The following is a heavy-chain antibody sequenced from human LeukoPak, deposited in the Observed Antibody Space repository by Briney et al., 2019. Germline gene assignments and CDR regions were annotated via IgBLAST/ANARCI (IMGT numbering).Heavy chain of an antibody. CDR1: GGSISSYF. CDR3: AREDGSGSYTY. J-gene: IGHJ4*02. V-gene: IGHV4-59*01. CDR2: ISYSGST. D-gene: IGHD3-10*01. Sequence: SQTLSLTCTVSGGSISSYFWSWIRQPPGMGLEWIAYISYSGSTNYNPSLKSRVTTSLDTSKNQFSLKLSSVTAADTAVYYCAREDGSGSYTYWGQGTLVTVSS.